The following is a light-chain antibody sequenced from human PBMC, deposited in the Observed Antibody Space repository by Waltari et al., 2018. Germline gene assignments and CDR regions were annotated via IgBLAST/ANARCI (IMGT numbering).Light chain of an antibody. V-gene: IGKV1-12*01. J-gene: IGKJ4*01. CDR3: QQTDSFPLT. CDR2: GST. CDR1: QDVSTW. Sequence: DIQMTQSPSSVSASVGDRVTISCRGSQDVSTWVAWYQQKPGKPPKLLIHGSTTLQSGVPSRFSGSGSGTDFTLTINGLQPDDFASYICQQTDSFPLTFGGGTKVDIK.